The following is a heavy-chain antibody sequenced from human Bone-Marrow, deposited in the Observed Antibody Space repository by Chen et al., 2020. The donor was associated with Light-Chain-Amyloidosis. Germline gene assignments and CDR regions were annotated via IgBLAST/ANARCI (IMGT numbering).Heavy chain of an antibody. Sequence: SWGGSGYTFPNYWIGWVRQMPGKGLEWMGVIYPDDSDARYSPSFEGQVTISADKSITTAYLQWRSLKASDTAMYYRARRRDGYNFDYWGQGTLVTVSS. CDR2: IYPDDSDA. V-gene: IGHV5-51*01. CDR3: ARRRDGYNFDY. CDR1: GYTFPNYW. J-gene: IGHJ4*02. D-gene: IGHD5-12*01.